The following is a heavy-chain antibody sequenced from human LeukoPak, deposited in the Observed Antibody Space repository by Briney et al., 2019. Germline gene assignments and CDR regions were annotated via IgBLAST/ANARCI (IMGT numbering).Heavy chain of an antibody. V-gene: IGHV4-4*09. Sequence: PSETPSLTCTVSDASISNYYWSWIRQTPEKGLEWMGHIHSSGGSSYYPSLKSRLTLSIDTSRNQLSLKLPSVTAADTAVYFCARLGSYHDFWGQGALVTVSS. CDR3: ARLGSYHDF. CDR1: DASISNYY. CDR2: IHSSGGS. J-gene: IGHJ4*02. D-gene: IGHD1-26*01.